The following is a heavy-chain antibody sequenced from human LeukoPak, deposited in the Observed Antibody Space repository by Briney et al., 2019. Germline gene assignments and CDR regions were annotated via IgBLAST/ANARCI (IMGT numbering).Heavy chain of an antibody. CDR2: ISGSGAGT. D-gene: IGHD5-24*01. CDR3: AKCRGGYNNFYYGMAV. CDR1: GFIFSDYA. Sequence: GGSLRLSCAASGFIFSDYAMTWVRQAPGKGLEWVSAISGSGAGTYYADSVKGRFTISRDKSQNTLYLQMNSLRAEDTAVYYCAKCRGGYNNFYYGMAVWGQGTTVTVSS. J-gene: IGHJ6*02. V-gene: IGHV3-23*01.